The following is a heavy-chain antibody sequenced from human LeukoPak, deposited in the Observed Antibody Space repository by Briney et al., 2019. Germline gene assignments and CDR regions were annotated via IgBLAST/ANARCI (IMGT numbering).Heavy chain of an antibody. CDR3: ARAALRFLEWPDYYYYGMDV. J-gene: IGHJ6*02. V-gene: IGHV3-33*01. D-gene: IGHD3-3*01. CDR2: IWYDGSNK. CDR1: GFTFSSYG. Sequence: GGSLRLSCAASGFTFSSYGMPWVRQAPGKGLEWVAVIWYDGSNKYYADSVKGRFTISRDNSKNTLYLQMNSLRAEDTAVYYCARAALRFLEWPDYYYYGMDVWGQGTTVTVSS.